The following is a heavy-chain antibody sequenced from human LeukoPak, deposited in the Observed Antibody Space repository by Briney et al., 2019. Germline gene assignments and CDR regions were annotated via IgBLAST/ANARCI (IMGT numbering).Heavy chain of an antibody. D-gene: IGHD3-16*01. CDR1: GGSISSYY. CDR2: INYSGST. CDR3: ARSLITPNWFDP. J-gene: IGHJ5*02. V-gene: IGHV4-59*01. Sequence: SETLSLTCTVSGGSISSYYWSWIRQPPGKGLEWIGYINYSGSTNHNPSLKSRVTISVDTTENQFSLKLSSATAADTAVYYCARSLITPNWFDPWGQGTLVTVSS.